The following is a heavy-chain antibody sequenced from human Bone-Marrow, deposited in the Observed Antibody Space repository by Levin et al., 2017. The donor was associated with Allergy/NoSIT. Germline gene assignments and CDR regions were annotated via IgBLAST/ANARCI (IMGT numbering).Heavy chain of an antibody. D-gene: IGHD6-6*01. V-gene: IGHV3-49*04. Sequence: GESLKISCTASGFTFGDYAMSWVRQAPGKGLEWVGFIRSKAYGGTTEYAASVKGRFTISRDDSKSIAYLQMNSLKTEDTAVYYCCSVEYYYYYMDVWGKGTTVTVSS. J-gene: IGHJ6*03. CDR1: GFTFGDYA. CDR2: IRSKAYGGTT. CDR3: CSVEYYYYYMDV.